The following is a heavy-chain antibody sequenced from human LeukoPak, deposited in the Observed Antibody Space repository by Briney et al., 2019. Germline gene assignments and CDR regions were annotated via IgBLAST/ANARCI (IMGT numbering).Heavy chain of an antibody. CDR2: ISYNARHE. D-gene: IGHD2-2*01. CDR1: GFTFSGFG. Sequence: PGGSLRLSCVASGFTFSGFGMHWVRQAPGKGLEWVAVISYNARHEYYRDSVKGRFSISRDNSKNTVSLQMDSLTIEDTAVYYFVRGGSPPTSTWSLDEWGQGTLVSVSS. V-gene: IGHV3-30*03. CDR3: VRGGSPPTSTWSLDE. J-gene: IGHJ4*02.